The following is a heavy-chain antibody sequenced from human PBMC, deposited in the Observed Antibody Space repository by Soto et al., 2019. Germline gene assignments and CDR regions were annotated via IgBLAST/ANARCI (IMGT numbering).Heavy chain of an antibody. Sequence: QLQLQESGPGLVKPSETLSLTCTVSGGSVSSSSYYWGWVRQPPGKGLEWIGSVYYSGSTYYNPSLESRVTISVDKFQDPFSLEVMFLFGGDNAVYFCGRMGGLAQIPYHLGYWGQGALVTLSS. CDR2: VYYSGST. V-gene: IGHV4-39*01. CDR3: GRMGGLAQIPYHLGY. J-gene: IGHJ4*02. CDR1: GGSVSSSSYY. D-gene: IGHD3-16*01.